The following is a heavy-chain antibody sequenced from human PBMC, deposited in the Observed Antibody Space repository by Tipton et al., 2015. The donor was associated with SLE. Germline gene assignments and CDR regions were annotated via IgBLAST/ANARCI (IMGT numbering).Heavy chain of an antibody. CDR3: ARVSSRPRDFDY. D-gene: IGHD3-9*01. Sequence: TLSLTCAVSGGSISSYYWSWIRQPPGKGLEWIGYIYTSGSTNYNPSLKSRVTISVDTSKNQFSLKLSSVTAADTAVYYCARVSSRPRDFDYWGRGTLVTVSS. J-gene: IGHJ2*01. CDR1: GGSISSYY. V-gene: IGHV4-4*09. CDR2: IYTSGST.